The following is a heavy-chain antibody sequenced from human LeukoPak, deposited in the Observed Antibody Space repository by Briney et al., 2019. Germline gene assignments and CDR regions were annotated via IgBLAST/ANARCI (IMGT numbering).Heavy chain of an antibody. CDR1: GGIFRDFW. V-gene: IGHV3-15*01. Sequence: PGGSLRLSCTVSGGIFRDFWMTWVRQAPGKGPEWVGQIKSNVDGGTTDYAAAVKGRFTISRDDSRNTLFLQMNSLKVEDTAVYYCVTDPPMTGGQWFDPWGQGTLVTVSS. CDR2: IKSNVDGGTT. D-gene: IGHD3-22*01. CDR3: VTDPPMTGGQWFDP. J-gene: IGHJ5*02.